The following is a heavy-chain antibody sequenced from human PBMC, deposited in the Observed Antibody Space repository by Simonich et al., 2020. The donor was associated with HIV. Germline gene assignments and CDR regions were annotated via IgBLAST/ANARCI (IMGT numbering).Heavy chain of an antibody. V-gene: IGHV4-34*01. CDR3: AAGNALLRFLEWEGTYMEV. CDR2: IHDRGGT. J-gene: IGHJ6*03. D-gene: IGHD3-3*01. CDR1: GGSFSGYY. Sequence: VQLQQWGAGLLKPSETLSLTCDVYGGSFSGYYWTWIRPPPGKGLELFGEIHDRGGTNDNPSIKSQDTMAIQKAKNKYTLELKAVIAADTAVYDCAAGNALLRFLEWEGTYMEVWGKGTTVTVAS.